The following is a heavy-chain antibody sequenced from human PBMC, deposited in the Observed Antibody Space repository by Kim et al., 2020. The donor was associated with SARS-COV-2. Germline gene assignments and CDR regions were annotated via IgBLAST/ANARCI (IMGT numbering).Heavy chain of an antibody. CDR1: GGSISSYY. V-gene: IGHV4-59*08. Sequence: SETLSLTCTVSGGSISSYYWSWIRQPQGQGLEWIGYIYYSGSTNYNSSLKSRVTISVDTSTNKFSLTLSPVTAAATDAYYCSRHQQGGYDFDYWCQGTLV. CDR2: IYYSGST. CDR3: SRHQQGGYDFDY. J-gene: IGHJ4*02. D-gene: IGHD5-12*01.